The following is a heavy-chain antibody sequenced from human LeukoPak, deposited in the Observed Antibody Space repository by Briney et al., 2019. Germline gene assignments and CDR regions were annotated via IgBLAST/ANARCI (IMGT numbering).Heavy chain of an antibody. CDR2: ISNDGRDK. D-gene: IGHD2-21*02. CDR1: GFTFSTYA. Sequence: GGSLGLSCAASGFTFSTYAMHWVRQAPAKGLDWVAVISNDGRDKCYADSVKGRFTISRDNSKNTLDLQMNSLRVDDTAVYYCARGAWTATQPINDWGQGTLVTVSS. J-gene: IGHJ4*02. V-gene: IGHV3-30*04. CDR3: ARGAWTATQPIND.